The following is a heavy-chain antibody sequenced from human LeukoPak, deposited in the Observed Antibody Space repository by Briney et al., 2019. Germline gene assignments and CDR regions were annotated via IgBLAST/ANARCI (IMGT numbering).Heavy chain of an antibody. CDR1: GFTFSSHA. CDR3: AKDLIGVTASGAFDI. J-gene: IGHJ3*02. CDR2: ISGRGGST. D-gene: IGHD2-21*02. Sequence: GGSLRLSCAATGFTFSSHAMSWVRQTPGKGLEWASGISGRGGSTDYADSVKGRFTISRDNSKNTLYLQMNSLRAEDTALYYCAKDLIGVTASGAFDIWGQGTLVTVS. V-gene: IGHV3-23*01.